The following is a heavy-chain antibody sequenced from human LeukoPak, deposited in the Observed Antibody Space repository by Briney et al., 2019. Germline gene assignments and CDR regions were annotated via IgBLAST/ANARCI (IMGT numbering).Heavy chain of an antibody. D-gene: IGHD6-13*01. CDR2: INPASGGT. CDR3: ARDHSVAAAGILS. CDR1: GYTFTGYS. J-gene: IGHJ4*02. Sequence: ASVKVSCKASGYTFTGYSIHWVRQAPGQGLEWMGCINPASGGTTFAQKFQGRVTMTRDTSFTTAYMELSRLQSDDTAVYYCARDHSVAAAGILSWGQGTLVTVSS. V-gene: IGHV1-2*02.